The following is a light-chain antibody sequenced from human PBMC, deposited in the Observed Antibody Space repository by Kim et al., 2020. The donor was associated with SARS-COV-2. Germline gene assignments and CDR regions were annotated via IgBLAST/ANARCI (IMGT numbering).Light chain of an antibody. CDR2: AAS. CDR3: QQSYSAPRT. Sequence: ASVGDRVTMTCRASQRINTYLNWYQQKPGKAPKLLSYAASSLHSGVPSRFSGSGSGTDFTLTITSLQPEDFATYYCQQSYSAPRTFGQGTKVDIK. V-gene: IGKV1-39*01. CDR1: QRINTY. J-gene: IGKJ1*01.